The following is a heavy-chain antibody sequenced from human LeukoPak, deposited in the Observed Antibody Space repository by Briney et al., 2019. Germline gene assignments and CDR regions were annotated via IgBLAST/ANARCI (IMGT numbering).Heavy chain of an antibody. CDR1: GGSVSSGSYY. CDR3: AKGYCSGGSWNNWFDP. Sequence: PSETLSLTCTVSGGSVSSGSYYWSWIRRPPGKGLEGIGEIYHSGSTNYNPSLKSRLTISVDKSKNQFSMKLSSVTAADTAVYYCAKGYCSGGSWNNWFDPWGQGTLVTVSS. V-gene: IGHV4-61*01. D-gene: IGHD2-15*01. J-gene: IGHJ5*02. CDR2: IYHSGST.